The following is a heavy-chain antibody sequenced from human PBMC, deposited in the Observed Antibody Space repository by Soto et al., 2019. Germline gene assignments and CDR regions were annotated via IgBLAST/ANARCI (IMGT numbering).Heavy chain of an antibody. CDR3: ARSSPLSRSYLDY. CDR2: ISDYGRI. CDR1: GFTFGNYW. Sequence: PGGSLRLSCAASGFTFGNYWMHWVRQAPGKGLVWVSRISDYGRINYADSVKDRFIISRDDARSELYLQMNSLRVEDTALYYCARSSPLSRSYLDYWGQGAVVTVSS. V-gene: IGHV3-74*01. J-gene: IGHJ4*02.